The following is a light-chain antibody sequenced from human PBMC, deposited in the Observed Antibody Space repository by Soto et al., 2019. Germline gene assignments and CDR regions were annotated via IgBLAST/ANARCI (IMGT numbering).Light chain of an antibody. Sequence: EIVMTQSPATLSVSPGERATLSCRASQSVSSNLAWYQQKPGQAPRLLIYGASTRATGIPARLSGSGSVTEFTLTISSLQSEDVAVYYCQQYNKWPPYTFGQGTKLEIK. J-gene: IGKJ2*01. CDR3: QQYNKWPPYT. V-gene: IGKV3-15*01. CDR1: QSVSSN. CDR2: GAS.